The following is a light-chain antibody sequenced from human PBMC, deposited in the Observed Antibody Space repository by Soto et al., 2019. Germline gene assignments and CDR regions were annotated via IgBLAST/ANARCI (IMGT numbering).Light chain of an antibody. J-gene: IGLJ2*01. CDR1: SSNIGAGYD. V-gene: IGLV1-40*01. CDR3: QSYYSSLSGLV. CDR2: RNN. Sequence: QSVLTQPPSVSGAPGQRVTISCTGSSSNIGAGYDVHWYQQLPGTAPKLLIYRNNNRPSGVPDRFSGSKSGTSASLAITGLQAEDEADYYCQSYYSSLSGLVFGGGTKLTVL.